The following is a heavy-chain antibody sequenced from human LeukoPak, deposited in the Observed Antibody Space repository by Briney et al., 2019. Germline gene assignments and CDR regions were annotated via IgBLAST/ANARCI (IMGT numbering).Heavy chain of an antibody. D-gene: IGHD3-22*01. CDR3: ARVFSSGYPYFDY. J-gene: IGHJ4*02. CDR2: ITGSSTTI. Sequence: GGSLRLSCAASGFTFSSYSMNWVRQAPGKGLEWVSYITGSSTTIYYADSVKGRFTNSRDNAKNSLYLQMNSLRDEDTAVYYCARVFSSGYPYFDYWGQGTLVTVSS. CDR1: GFTFSSYS. V-gene: IGHV3-48*02.